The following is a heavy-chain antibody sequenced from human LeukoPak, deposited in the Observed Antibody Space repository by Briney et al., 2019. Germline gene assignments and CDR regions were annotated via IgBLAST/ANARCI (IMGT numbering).Heavy chain of an antibody. CDR1: GFTFSGFW. V-gene: IGHV3-7*03. CDR3: AKKGATHWYFDL. Sequence: GGSLRLSCAVSGFTFSGFWMSWSRQAPGKGLEWVASINSDGSEGYYADVVKGRFTISRDNAKNTLYLQMNSLRAEDTAVYYCAKKGATHWYFDLWGRGTLVTVSS. J-gene: IGHJ2*01. CDR2: INSDGSEG.